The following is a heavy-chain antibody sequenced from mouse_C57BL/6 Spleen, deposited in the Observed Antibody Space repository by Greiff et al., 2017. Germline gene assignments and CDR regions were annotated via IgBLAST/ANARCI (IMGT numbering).Heavy chain of an antibody. J-gene: IGHJ4*01. V-gene: IGHV2-2*01. CDR1: GFSLTSYG. Sequence: VQLKESGPGLVQPSQSLSITCTVSGFSLTSYGVHWVRQSPGKGLEWLGVIWSGGSTDYNAAFISRLSISKDNSKSQVVFKMNSLQADDTAIYYCARNWDAMDYWGQGTSVTVSS. CDR3: ARNWDAMDY. CDR2: IWSGGST.